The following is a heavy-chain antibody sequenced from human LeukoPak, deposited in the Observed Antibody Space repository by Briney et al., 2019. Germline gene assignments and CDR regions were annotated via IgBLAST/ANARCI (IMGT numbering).Heavy chain of an antibody. Sequence: ASVKVSCKASGYTFTSYYMHWVRQAPGQGLEWMGIINPSGGSTSYAQKFQGRVTMTRDTSTSTVYMELSSLRSEDTAVYYCARVPTYHDSSGYYSTDAFDIWGQGTMVTVSS. V-gene: IGHV1-46*01. CDR1: GYTFTSYY. D-gene: IGHD3-22*01. J-gene: IGHJ3*02. CDR2: INPSGGST. CDR3: ARVPTYHDSSGYYSTDAFDI.